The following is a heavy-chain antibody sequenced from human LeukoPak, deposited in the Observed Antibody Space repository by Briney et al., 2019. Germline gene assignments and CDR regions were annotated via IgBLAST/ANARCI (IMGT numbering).Heavy chain of an antibody. CDR3: ARGTNWSPLDFDH. Sequence: GGSLRLSCAASGNYWMHWVRQVPGKGLVWVSHINSDGSWTSYADSVKGRFTISKDNAKNTVYLQMNSLRAEDTAVYYCARGTNWSPLDFDHWGQSTLVTVSS. V-gene: IGHV3-74*01. CDR2: INSDGSWT. CDR1: GNYW. J-gene: IGHJ4*02. D-gene: IGHD1-20*01.